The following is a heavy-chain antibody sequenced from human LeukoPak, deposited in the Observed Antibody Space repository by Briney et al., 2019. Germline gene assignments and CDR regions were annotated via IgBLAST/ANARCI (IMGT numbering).Heavy chain of an antibody. CDR1: GFTFSSYS. CDR3: ARDKRFGELLWGYDY. Sequence: PGGSLRLSCAASGFTFSSYSMNWVRQAPGKGLEWVSSISSSSSYIYYADSVKGRFTISRDNAKNSLYLQMNSLRAEDTAVYYCARDKRFGELLWGYDYWGQGTLVTVSS. V-gene: IGHV3-21*01. D-gene: IGHD3-10*01. J-gene: IGHJ4*02. CDR2: ISSSSSYI.